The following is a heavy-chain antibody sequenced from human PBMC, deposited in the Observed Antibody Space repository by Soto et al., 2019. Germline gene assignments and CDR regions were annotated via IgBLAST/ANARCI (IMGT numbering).Heavy chain of an antibody. CDR2: VNPDGRTT. D-gene: IGHD1-26*01. Sequence: EGQLVESGGGLVQPGGSLRLSCAASKFSFSGYWMHWVRHAPGTGLMWVSRVNPDGRTTTYADSVKGRFTISRDNAKNTVFLQMNSLRADDTAVYYCAKVASGSYDWFDPWGQATLVTVSS. J-gene: IGHJ5*02. CDR1: KFSFSGYW. CDR3: AKVASGSYDWFDP. V-gene: IGHV3-74*01.